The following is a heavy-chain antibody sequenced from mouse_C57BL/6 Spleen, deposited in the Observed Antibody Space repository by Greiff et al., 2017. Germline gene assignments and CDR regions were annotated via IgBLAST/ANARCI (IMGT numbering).Heavy chain of an antibody. CDR3: ARASYYGTPSWYFDV. D-gene: IGHD1-1*01. CDR1: GYTFTSYW. V-gene: IGHV1-52*01. Sequence: QVQLQQPGAELVRPGSSVKLSCKASGYTFTSYWMHWVKQRPIQGLEWIGNIDPSDSETHYNQKFKDKATLTVDKSSSTAYMQLSSLTSEDSAVYYCARASYYGTPSWYFDVWGTGTTVTVSS. J-gene: IGHJ1*03. CDR2: IDPSDSET.